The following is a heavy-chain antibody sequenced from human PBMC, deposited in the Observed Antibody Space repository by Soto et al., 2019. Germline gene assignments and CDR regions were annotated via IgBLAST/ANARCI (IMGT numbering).Heavy chain of an antibody. J-gene: IGHJ4*02. D-gene: IGHD6-13*01. CDR3: AKDEGYTPTGPDY. V-gene: IGHV3-23*01. CDR2: ISGSGGST. CDR1: GFTFSSYA. Sequence: EVRLLESGGGLVQPGGSLRLSCAASGFTFSSYAMSWVRQAPGKGLEWVSAISGSGGSTYYADSVKGRFTISRDNSKNTLYLQMNSLRAEDTAVYYCAKDEGYTPTGPDYWGQGTLVTVSS.